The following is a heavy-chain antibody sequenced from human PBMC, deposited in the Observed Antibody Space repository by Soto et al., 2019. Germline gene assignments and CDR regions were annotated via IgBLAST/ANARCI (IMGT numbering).Heavy chain of an antibody. CDR3: ARVSSSWYKDYFDY. CDR1: GGTLSNYA. V-gene: IGHV1-69*12. CDR2: IIPIFSTT. D-gene: IGHD6-13*01. Sequence: QVQLVQSGAEVKKPGSSVKDSCKASGGTLSNYAIRWVRQAPGQGLEWMGGIIPIFSTTNYAQRFQGRVTITADESTSTAYMELSSLRSVDTAVYYCARVSSSWYKDYFDYWGQGTLVTVSS. J-gene: IGHJ4*02.